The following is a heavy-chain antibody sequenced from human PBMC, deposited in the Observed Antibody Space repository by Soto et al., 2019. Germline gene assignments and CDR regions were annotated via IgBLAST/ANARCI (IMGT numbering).Heavy chain of an antibody. Sequence: QVQLQESGPGLVKPSQTLSLTCTVSGGSISSGDYYWSWIRQHPGKGLEWIGYIYYSGSTYYNPSLKSRVXISVDTSKNQFPLKLSSVTAADTAVYYCARWWSGSRQGFDPWGQGTLVTVSS. V-gene: IGHV4-31*03. J-gene: IGHJ5*02. D-gene: IGHD3-3*01. CDR2: IYYSGST. CDR3: ARWWSGSRQGFDP. CDR1: GGSISSGDYY.